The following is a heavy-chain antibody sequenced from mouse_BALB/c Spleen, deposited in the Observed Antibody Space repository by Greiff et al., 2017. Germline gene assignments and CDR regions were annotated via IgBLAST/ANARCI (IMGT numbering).Heavy chain of an antibody. CDR1: GYTFTDYD. CDR3: TRKSAYRYERGADY. J-gene: IGHJ2*01. Sequence: QVQLQQSGAELVRPGASVTLSCKASGYTFTDYDMHWVKQTPVHGLEWIGAIDPETGGTTYHQKFKGEATLTTDKSSSTASMELSSLTSEDSAVYYCTRKSAYRYERGADYWGQGTTLTVSA. D-gene: IGHD2-14*01. CDR2: IDPETGGT. V-gene: IGHV1-15*01.